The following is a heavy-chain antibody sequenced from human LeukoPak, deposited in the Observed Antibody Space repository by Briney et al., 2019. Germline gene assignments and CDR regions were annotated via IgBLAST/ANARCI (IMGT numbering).Heavy chain of an antibody. V-gene: IGHV5-51*01. Sequence: GESLKISCKGSGYSFSSRWIGWVRQMPGKGLEWMGIIYPGDSDTKYSPSFQGQVTISADKSISTAYLQWSSLKASDPAMYSWAKDYGGAPELYNFDPWGQGPLVTVPS. CDR3: AKDYGGAPELYNFDP. CDR2: IYPGDSDT. J-gene: IGHJ5*02. D-gene: IGHD4/OR15-4a*01. CDR1: GYSFSSRW.